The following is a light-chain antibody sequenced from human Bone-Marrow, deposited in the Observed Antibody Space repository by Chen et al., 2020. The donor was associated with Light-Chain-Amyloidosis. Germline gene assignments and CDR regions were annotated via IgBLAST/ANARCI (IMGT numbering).Light chain of an antibody. CDR2: EDD. Sequence: NFILTQPHSVSQSPGNPVLISCTRSSASIATNYVQWYQQRPGSSPTTVIYEDDQRPSGVPDRFSGSIDRSSNSASLTISGLKTEDEADYYCQSYQGSSQGVFGGGTKLTVL. CDR3: QSYQGSSQGV. V-gene: IGLV6-57*01. CDR1: SASIATNY. J-gene: IGLJ3*02.